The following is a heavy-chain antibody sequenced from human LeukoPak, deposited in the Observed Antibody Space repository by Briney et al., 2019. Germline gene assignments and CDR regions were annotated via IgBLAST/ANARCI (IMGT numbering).Heavy chain of an antibody. CDR3: ARDLGYCSGGSCYVGYFDY. Sequence: GGSLRLSCAASGFTVSSNYMSWVRQAPGKGLEWFSLIYSDGSTYYADSVKGRFTISRDNSKNTLYLQMNSLRADDTAVYYCARDLGYCSGGSCYVGYFDYWGQGTLVTVSS. CDR2: IYSDGST. V-gene: IGHV3-66*01. CDR1: GFTVSSNY. J-gene: IGHJ4*02. D-gene: IGHD2-15*01.